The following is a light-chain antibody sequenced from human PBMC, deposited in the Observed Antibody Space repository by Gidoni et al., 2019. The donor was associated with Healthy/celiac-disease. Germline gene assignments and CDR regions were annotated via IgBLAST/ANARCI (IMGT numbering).Light chain of an antibody. J-gene: IGKJ4*01. CDR3: QQYYSTPLT. Sequence: IVMTQSPDSLAVSLGARATINTKNYLAWYQQKPGQPPKLLIYWASTRESGVPDRFSGSGSGTDFTLTISSLQAEDVAVYYCQQYYSTPLTFGGGTKVEIK. CDR2: WAS. CDR1: KNY. V-gene: IGKV4-1*01.